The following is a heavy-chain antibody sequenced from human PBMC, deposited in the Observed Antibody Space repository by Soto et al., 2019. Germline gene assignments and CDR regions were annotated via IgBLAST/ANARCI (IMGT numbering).Heavy chain of an antibody. CDR3: ARERVTMIVGFYYFDF. V-gene: IGHV3-23*01. J-gene: IGHJ4*02. D-gene: IGHD3-22*01. Sequence: GGSLRLSCAASGFIFSSYGMSWVRQAPGKGLEWVSVISGSGGSRKYADSVKGRFTVSRDNSKNTLYLQMNSLRAEDTAIYYCARERVTMIVGFYYFDFWGQGTLVTVSS. CDR2: ISGSGGSR. CDR1: GFIFSSYG.